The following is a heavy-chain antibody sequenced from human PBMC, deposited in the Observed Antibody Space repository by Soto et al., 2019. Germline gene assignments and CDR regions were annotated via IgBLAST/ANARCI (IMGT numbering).Heavy chain of an antibody. CDR3: ATAGGADYNVLTGPCD. D-gene: IGHD3-9*01. J-gene: IGHJ4*02. Sequence: TSEALSLTCAVYGGSFSGYYWNWIRQPPGKGLEWIGEINHSGSTNYNPSLKSRVTISLDTSKNQFSLKLSSVTAADTAVYYCATAGGADYNVLTGPCDWGQGTMVTVSS. V-gene: IGHV4-34*01. CDR2: INHSGST. CDR1: GGSFSGYY.